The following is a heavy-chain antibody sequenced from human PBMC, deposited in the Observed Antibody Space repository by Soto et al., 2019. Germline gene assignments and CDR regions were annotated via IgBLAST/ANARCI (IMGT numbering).Heavy chain of an antibody. V-gene: IGHV1-69*01. Sequence: QVQLVQSGAEVKKPGSSVKVSCKASGGTFSSYAISWVRQAPGQGLEWMGGIIPIFGTANYAQKFQGSVTITADESTSTAYMELSSLRSEDTAVYYCARDRVFYGSGSYRCFDYWGQGTLVTVSS. D-gene: IGHD6-19*01. CDR3: ARDRVFYGSGSYRCFDY. CDR1: GGTFSSYA. J-gene: IGHJ4*02. CDR2: IIPIFGTA.